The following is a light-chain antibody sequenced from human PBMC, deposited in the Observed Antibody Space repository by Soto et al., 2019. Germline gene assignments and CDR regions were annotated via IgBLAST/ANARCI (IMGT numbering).Light chain of an antibody. Sequence: DIQMTQSPSSLSASVGDRVTITCRASQSISSYLNVYQQKPGKAPKLLIYAASSLQSGVPSRFSGSGSGTDFTLTNSSRLHEDFATDYCQQSYSTPPWTFVQGTKVEIK. CDR1: QSISSY. CDR2: AAS. J-gene: IGKJ1*01. V-gene: IGKV1-39*01. CDR3: QQSYSTPPWT.